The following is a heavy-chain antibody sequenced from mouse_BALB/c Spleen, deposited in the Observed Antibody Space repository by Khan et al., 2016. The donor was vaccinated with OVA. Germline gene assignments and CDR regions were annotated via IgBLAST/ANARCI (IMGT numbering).Heavy chain of an antibody. CDR2: ILPGTGST. J-gene: IGHJ2*01. CDR1: GYTFSNYW. V-gene: IGHV1-9*01. D-gene: IGHD2-10*01. Sequence: QVQLKESGAELMKPGASVKISCKATGYTFSNYWIEWVKQRPGHDLEWIGEILPGTGSTKYNEKFKGKATFTSETSSNTAYMQLGSLTSEDSAVYYCTRPYYADYWGQGTTLTVSS. CDR3: TRPYYADY.